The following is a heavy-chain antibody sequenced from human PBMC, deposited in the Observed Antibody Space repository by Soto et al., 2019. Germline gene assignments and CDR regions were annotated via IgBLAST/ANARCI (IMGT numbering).Heavy chain of an antibody. CDR2: ISGSGGTT. Sequence: GESLKISCAASGFTFSSYAMTWVRQAPGKGLEWVSIISGSGGTTYYADSVKGRFTISRDNSKNTLYLQMNSLRADDTAVYYCAKEDNYYDSSGYYLEYFHHWGQGTLVTVSS. D-gene: IGHD3-22*01. CDR1: GFTFSSYA. CDR3: AKEDNYYDSSGYYLEYFHH. V-gene: IGHV3-23*01. J-gene: IGHJ1*01.